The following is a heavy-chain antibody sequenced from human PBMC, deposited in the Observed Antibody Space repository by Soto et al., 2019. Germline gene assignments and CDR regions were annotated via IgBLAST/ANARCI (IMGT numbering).Heavy chain of an antibody. J-gene: IGHJ3*02. V-gene: IGHV3-64D*08. CDR1: GFTFSSYA. D-gene: IGHD5-18*01. CDR3: VKPNGSYGRTRGAFDI. Sequence: GGSLRLSCSASGFTFSSYAMHWVRQAPGKGLEYVSAISSNGGSTYYADSVKGRFTISRDNSKNTLYLQMSSLRAEDTAVYYCVKPNGSYGRTRGAFDIWGQGTMVTVSS. CDR2: ISSNGGST.